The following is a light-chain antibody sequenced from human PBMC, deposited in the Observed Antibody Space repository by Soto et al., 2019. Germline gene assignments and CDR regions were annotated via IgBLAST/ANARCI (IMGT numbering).Light chain of an antibody. CDR2: EVN. V-gene: IGLV2-14*01. CDR3: SSYTTSGTVL. J-gene: IGLJ2*01. Sequence: QSALTQPASVSGSLGQSVTISCTGTSSDVGSYDYVSWYQQHPAKAPKLVIYEVNDLPLGFGIRFSGSKSGNTASLTISGLQADDEAFYYCSSYTTSGTVLFGGGTKLTVL. CDR1: SSDVGSYDY.